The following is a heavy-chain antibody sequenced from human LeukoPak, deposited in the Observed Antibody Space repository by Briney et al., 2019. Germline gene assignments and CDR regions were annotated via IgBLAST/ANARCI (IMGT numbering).Heavy chain of an antibody. Sequence: PGGSLRLSCAASGFSFSTYGIHWVRQAPGRGLEWVAFIQNDGGNKYYADSVKGRFTISRDNTKNTLCLQKNSPISANTPIYFCSKDRIDMLVMAIADSPFDVWGEGTSVTVSS. CDR2: IQNDGGNK. J-gene: IGHJ3*01. CDR1: GFSFSTYG. D-gene: IGHD3-22*01. V-gene: IGHV3-30*02. CDR3: SKDRIDMLVMAIADSPFDV.